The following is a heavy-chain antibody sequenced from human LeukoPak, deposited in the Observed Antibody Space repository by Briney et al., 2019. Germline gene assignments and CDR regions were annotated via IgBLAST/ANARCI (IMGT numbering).Heavy chain of an antibody. CDR1: GFTFSNYG. J-gene: IGHJ4*02. V-gene: IGHV3-33*08. CDR2: IWYDGSNK. Sequence: GGSLRLSCAASGFTFSNYGMHWVRQAPGKGLEWVAVIWYDGSNKYYADSVKGRFTISRDNFKNTLHLQMNSLRAEDTAVYYCARDLRGGYCTGGSCPHFDSWGQGTPVTVSS. CDR3: ARDLRGGYCTGGSCPHFDS. D-gene: IGHD2-15*01.